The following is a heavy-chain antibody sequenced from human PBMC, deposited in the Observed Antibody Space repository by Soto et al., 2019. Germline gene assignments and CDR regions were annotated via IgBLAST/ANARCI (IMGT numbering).Heavy chain of an antibody. D-gene: IGHD3-10*01. CDR3: ARFLIRGDLMQGFDP. CDR1: GGSISSGDYY. V-gene: IGHV4-30-4*01. J-gene: IGHJ5*02. Sequence: PSETLSLTCTVSGGSISSGDYYWSWIRQPPGKGLEWIGYIYYSGSTYYNPSLKSRVTISVDTSKNQFSLKLSSVTAADTAVYYCARFLIRGDLMQGFDPWGQGTLVTVSS. CDR2: IYYSGST.